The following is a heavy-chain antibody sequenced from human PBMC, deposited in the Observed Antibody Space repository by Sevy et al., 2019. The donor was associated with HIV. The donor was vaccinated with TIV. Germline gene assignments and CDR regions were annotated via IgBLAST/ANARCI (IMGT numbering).Heavy chain of an antibody. J-gene: IGHJ4*02. CDR1: GYTFTSYD. D-gene: IGHD3-3*02. CDR2: MNPNSGNT. V-gene: IGHV1-8*01. CDR3: GGGRSHFWSGSENDLDY. Sequence: ASVKVSCKASGYTFTSYDINWVRQATRQGLEGMGWMNPNSGNTGYAQKFQGRVTMTRNNSISTAYMELSSLRSEDTDVYYGGGGRSHFWSGSENDLDYWGQGTLVTVSS.